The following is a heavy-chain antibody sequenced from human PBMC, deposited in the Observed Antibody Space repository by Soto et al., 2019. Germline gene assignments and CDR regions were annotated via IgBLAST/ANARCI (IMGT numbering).Heavy chain of an antibody. D-gene: IGHD5-18*01. Sequence: SEPLSISSTDSGGSNSGYNWRRLRHPPGKGLEWLGYIYYSGSTPYNPSLKRRAIISVDTYKNQFSLKLSSVTPAHTAVYSCARDLGYSYGLGDCGQGTLVT. J-gene: IGHJ4*02. V-gene: IGHV4-59*01. CDR1: GGSNSGYN. CDR3: ARDLGYSYGLGD. CDR2: IYYSGST.